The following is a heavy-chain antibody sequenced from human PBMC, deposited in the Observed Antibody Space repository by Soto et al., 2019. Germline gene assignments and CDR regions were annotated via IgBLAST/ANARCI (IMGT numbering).Heavy chain of an antibody. Sequence: SETLSLTCTVSGGSISSGDYYWSWIRQPPGKGLEWIGYIYYSGSTYYNPSLKSRVTISVDTSKNQFSLKLSSVTAADTAVYYCARGSVTMIVVGCCAFDIWGQGTMVTVSS. CDR2: IYYSGST. CDR3: ARGSVTMIVVGCCAFDI. V-gene: IGHV4-30-4*01. J-gene: IGHJ3*02. D-gene: IGHD3-22*01. CDR1: GGSISSGDYY.